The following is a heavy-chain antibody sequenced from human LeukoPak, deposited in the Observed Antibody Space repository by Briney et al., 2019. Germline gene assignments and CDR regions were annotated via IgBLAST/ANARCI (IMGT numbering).Heavy chain of an antibody. CDR1: GFTFDEYA. Sequence: PGGSLRLSCAASGFTFDEYAMHWVRQAPGKGLEWVSGISWNSGLIDYADSVKGRFTISRDNAKNSLYLQMNGLKAEDTAFYYCAKVGIFGLVTYYFDYWGQGTLVTVSS. CDR2: ISWNSGLI. J-gene: IGHJ4*02. V-gene: IGHV3-9*01. D-gene: IGHD3/OR15-3a*01. CDR3: AKVGIFGLVTYYFDY.